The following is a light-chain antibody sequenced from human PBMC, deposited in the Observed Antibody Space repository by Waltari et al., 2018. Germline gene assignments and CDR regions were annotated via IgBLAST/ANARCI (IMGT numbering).Light chain of an antibody. J-gene: IGKJ4*01. CDR1: QDINKV. Sequence: DIQSTQSSSFPSSSALCSANFTSRASQDINKVLMWYRQKPGKAPNLLIYAASTLQSGVPSRFGGSGSGTEFTLTITSLQPEDFATYYCQQLNSYPLTFGRGTKVEIK. CDR2: AAS. CDR3: QQLNSYPLT. V-gene: IGKV1-9*01.